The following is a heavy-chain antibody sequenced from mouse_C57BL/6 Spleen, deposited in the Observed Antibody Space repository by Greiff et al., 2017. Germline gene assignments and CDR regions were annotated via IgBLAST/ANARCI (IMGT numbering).Heavy chain of an antibody. J-gene: IGHJ1*03. CDR1: GYTFTSYW. V-gene: IGHV1-59*01. CDR3: ARGDIRRYFDV. D-gene: IGHD2-12*01. Sequence: VQPQQPGAELVRPGTSVKLSCKASGYTFTSYWMHWVKQRPGQGLEWIGVIDPSDSYTNYNQKFKGKATLTVDTSSSTAYMQLSSLTSEDSAVYYCARGDIRRYFDVWGTGTTVTVSS. CDR2: IDPSDSYT.